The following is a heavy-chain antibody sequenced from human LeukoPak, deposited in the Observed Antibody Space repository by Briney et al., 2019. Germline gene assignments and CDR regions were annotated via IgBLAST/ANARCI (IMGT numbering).Heavy chain of an antibody. J-gene: IGHJ3*02. CDR1: GYSFTSYW. CDR3: ASPYYDFWSGYYTDDAFDI. Sequence: GESLKISCKGSGYSFTSYWIGWVRQMPGKGLEGMGIIYPGDSDTRYSPSFQGQVTISADKSISTAYLQWSSLKASDTAMYYCASPYYDFWSGYYTDDAFDIWGQGTMVTVSS. CDR2: IYPGDSDT. V-gene: IGHV5-51*01. D-gene: IGHD3-3*01.